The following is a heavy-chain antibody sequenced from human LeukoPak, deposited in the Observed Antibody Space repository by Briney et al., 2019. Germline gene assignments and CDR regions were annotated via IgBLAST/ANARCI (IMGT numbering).Heavy chain of an antibody. CDR3: ARGNDYDSSGYYFGDY. Sequence: TGGSLRLFCAASGFTFDDYGMSWVRQAPGKGLEWVSLISWDGGSTYYADSVKGRFTISRDNAKNTLYLQMNSLRAEDTAVYYCARGNDYDSSGYYFGDYWGQGTLVTVSS. V-gene: IGHV3-20*04. D-gene: IGHD3-22*01. CDR2: ISWDGGST. CDR1: GFTFDDYG. J-gene: IGHJ4*02.